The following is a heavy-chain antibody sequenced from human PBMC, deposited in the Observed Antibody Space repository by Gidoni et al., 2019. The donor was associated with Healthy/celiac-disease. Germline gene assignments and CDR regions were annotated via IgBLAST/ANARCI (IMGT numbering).Heavy chain of an antibody. CDR3: ALGSTRDPRFDY. J-gene: IGHJ4*02. V-gene: IGHV3-30*03. CDR1: GFTFSSYG. D-gene: IGHD5-12*01. Sequence: QVQLVESGGGVVQPGRSLRLSCAASGFTFSSYGMHWFSQAPGKGLEWVAVIAYDESNKYYADSVKGRFTISRDKSKNTLYLQMNSLRAEDTAVYYCALGSTRDPRFDYWGQVTLVTVSS. CDR2: IAYDESNK.